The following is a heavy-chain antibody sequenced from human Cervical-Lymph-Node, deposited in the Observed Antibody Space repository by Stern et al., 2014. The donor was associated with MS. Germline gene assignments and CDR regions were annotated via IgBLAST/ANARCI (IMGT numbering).Heavy chain of an antibody. CDR2: IYYTGGT. Sequence: QVQLQESGPGLVKPSETLSLTCIVSSGSISSSPYYWGWIRQSPGKGLEWIGFIYYTGGTYYNPSLKGRVSIFIDTSSNHFSLQLRSVTAADTALYYCTRHPYDFVNGASTPADYWGQGTLVTVSS. CDR1: SGSISSSPYY. J-gene: IGHJ4*02. V-gene: IGHV4-39*01. D-gene: IGHD2-8*01. CDR3: TRHPYDFVNGASTPADY.